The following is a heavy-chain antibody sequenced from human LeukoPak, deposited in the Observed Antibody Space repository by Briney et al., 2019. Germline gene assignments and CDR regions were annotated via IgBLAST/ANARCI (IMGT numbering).Heavy chain of an antibody. Sequence: SETLSLTCAVYGGSFSGYYWSWIRQPPGKGLEWIGEVNHSGSTNYNPSLKSRVTISVDTSKNQFSLKLSSVTAADTAVYYCARGRRLLWFGGYFDLWGRGTLVTVSS. CDR1: GGSFSGYY. J-gene: IGHJ2*01. CDR3: ARGRRLLWFGGYFDL. V-gene: IGHV4-34*01. D-gene: IGHD3-10*01. CDR2: VNHSGST.